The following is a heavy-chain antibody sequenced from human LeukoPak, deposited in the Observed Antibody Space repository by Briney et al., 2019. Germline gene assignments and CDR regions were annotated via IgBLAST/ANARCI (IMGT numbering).Heavy chain of an antibody. CDR3: ARGWTYYDSSGYGYFDL. Sequence: SVKVSCKASGGTFSSYGISWVRQAPGQGLEWMGGIIPIFGSAKYAQKFQGRVTITADKSTSTAYMELSSLRSEDTAVYYCARGWTYYDSSGYGYFDLWGRGTLVTVSS. D-gene: IGHD3-22*01. V-gene: IGHV1-69*06. CDR1: GGTFSSYG. CDR2: IIPIFGSA. J-gene: IGHJ2*01.